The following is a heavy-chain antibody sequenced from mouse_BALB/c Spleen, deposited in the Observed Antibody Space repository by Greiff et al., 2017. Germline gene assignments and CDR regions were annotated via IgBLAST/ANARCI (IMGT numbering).Heavy chain of an antibody. V-gene: IGHV2-2*02. CDR3: ARGDYRYDYWYFDG. D-gene: IGHD2-14*01. J-gene: IGHJ1*01. CDR1: GFSLTSYG. Sequence: QVQLQQPGPGLVQPSQSLSITCTVSGFSLTSYGVHWVRQSPGKGLEWLGVIWSGGSTDYNAAFISRLSISKDNSKSQVFFKMNSRQANDTAIYYCARGDYRYDYWYFDGWGAGTTVTVSS. CDR2: IWSGGST.